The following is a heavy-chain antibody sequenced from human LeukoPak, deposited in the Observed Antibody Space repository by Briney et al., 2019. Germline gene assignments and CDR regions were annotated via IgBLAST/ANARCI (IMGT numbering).Heavy chain of an antibody. V-gene: IGHV3-21*06. CDR3: TRGNWFDL. CDR2: ISAGNNYI. J-gene: IGHJ5*02. CDR1: GVIFNTYT. Sequence: PGGSLRFSCTASGVIFNTYTMNWVRQAPGKGLEWVSSISAGNNYIYYADSVKGRFTISRDNSENSLYLQMSSLRADDTAMYYCTRGNWFDLWGQGTLVTVPS.